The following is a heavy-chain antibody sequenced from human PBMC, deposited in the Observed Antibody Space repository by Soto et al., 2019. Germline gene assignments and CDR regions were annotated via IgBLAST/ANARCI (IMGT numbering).Heavy chain of an antibody. D-gene: IGHD3-9*01. CDR1: GFTFSSYS. CDR2: ISSSSSYI. Sequence: EVQLVESGGGLVKPGGSLRLSCAASGFTFSSYSMNWVRQAPGKGLEWVSSISSSSSYIYYADSVKGRFTISRDNAKISLYLQMNSLRAEDTAVYYCASYDIFYYYGMDVWGQGTTVTVSS. V-gene: IGHV3-21*01. CDR3: ASYDIFYYYGMDV. J-gene: IGHJ6*02.